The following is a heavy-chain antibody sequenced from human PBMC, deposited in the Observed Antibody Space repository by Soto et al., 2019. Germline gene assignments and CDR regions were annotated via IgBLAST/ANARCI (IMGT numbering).Heavy chain of an antibody. CDR2: IYYSGST. Sequence: SESLSLTCTVSGGSICSYYWSWIRQPPGKGLEWIGYIYYSGSTNYNPSLKSRVTISVDTSKNQFSLKLSSVTAADTAVYYCASVASRPEYYFDYWGQGTLVTVSS. D-gene: IGHD2-15*01. CDR1: GGSICSYY. J-gene: IGHJ4*02. CDR3: ASVASRPEYYFDY. V-gene: IGHV4-59*08.